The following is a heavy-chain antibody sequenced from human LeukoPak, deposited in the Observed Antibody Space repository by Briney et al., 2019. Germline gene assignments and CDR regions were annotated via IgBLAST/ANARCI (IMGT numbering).Heavy chain of an antibody. D-gene: IGHD3-10*01. CDR1: GYSFNDYS. J-gene: IGHJ4*02. V-gene: IGHV1-2*06. CDR3: ARGGSGSGYLYYFDY. Sequence: ASVKVSCKASGYSFNDYSMHWVRKAPGQGLEWMGRINSNSGGTSYVQNFQGRVTMTRDTSINTAYMELSGLTSYDTAVYYCARGGSGSGYLYYFDYWGQGTLVSVSS. CDR2: INSNSGGT.